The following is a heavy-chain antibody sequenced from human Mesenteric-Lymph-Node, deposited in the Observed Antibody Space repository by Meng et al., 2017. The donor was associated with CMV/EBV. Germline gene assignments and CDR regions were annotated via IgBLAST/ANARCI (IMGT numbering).Heavy chain of an antibody. J-gene: IGHJ4*02. CDR2: IRYDGSNK. CDR3: AKDARYCSSSTCYPNPYYFDY. V-gene: IGHV3-30*02. CDR1: GFTFSSYA. Sequence: GESLKISCAASGFTFSSYAMHWVRQAPGKGLEWVTFIRYDGSNKYYADSVKGRFTISRDNSKNTLYLQMTSLRAEDTAVYSCAKDARYCSSSTCYPNPYYFDYWGQGMLVTVSS. D-gene: IGHD2-2*01.